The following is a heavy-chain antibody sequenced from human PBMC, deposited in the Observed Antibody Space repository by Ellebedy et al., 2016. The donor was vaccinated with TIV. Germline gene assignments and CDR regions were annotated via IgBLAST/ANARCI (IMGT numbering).Heavy chain of an antibody. D-gene: IGHD3-10*01. CDR2: IRYDGIDK. CDR3: AKVLFAFGEFESPFDP. J-gene: IGHJ5*02. V-gene: IGHV3-30*02. Sequence: PGGSLRLSCAASGFTFHSYGMHWVRQAPGKGLEWVTFIRYDGIDKYYADSVKGRFTVSRDNSKNTLTLQMNSLRPEDTAVYYCAKVLFAFGEFESPFDPWGQGTLVIVSS. CDR1: GFTFHSYG.